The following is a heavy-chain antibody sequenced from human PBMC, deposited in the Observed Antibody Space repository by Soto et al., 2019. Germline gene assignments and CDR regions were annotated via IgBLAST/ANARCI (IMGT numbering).Heavy chain of an antibody. D-gene: IGHD3-22*01. V-gene: IGHV1-69*13. J-gene: IGHJ4*02. CDR2: IIPIFGTA. CDR3: ASARYYYDSSGYYYRYFDY. Sequence: SVKVSCKASGGTFSSYAISWVRQAPGQGLEWMGGIIPIFGTANYAQKFQGRVTITADESTSTAYMELSSLRSEDTAVYYCASARYYYDSSGYYYRYFDYWGQGTLVAVSS. CDR1: GGTFSSYA.